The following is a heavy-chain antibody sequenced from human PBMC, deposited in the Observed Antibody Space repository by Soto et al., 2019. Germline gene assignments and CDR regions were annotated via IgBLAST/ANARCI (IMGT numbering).Heavy chain of an antibody. V-gene: IGHV1-2*04. Sequence: QVQLAQSGAEVKKPGASVKVSCKASGYTFTGYYMHWVRQAPGQGLEWMGWINPNSGGTNYAQKFQGWVTMTRDTSISTAYMELSRLRSDDTAVYYCARAPAVRYYYYGMDVWGQGTTVTVSS. CDR1: GYTFTGYY. CDR3: ARAPAVRYYYYGMDV. J-gene: IGHJ6*02. CDR2: INPNSGGT. D-gene: IGHD2-2*01.